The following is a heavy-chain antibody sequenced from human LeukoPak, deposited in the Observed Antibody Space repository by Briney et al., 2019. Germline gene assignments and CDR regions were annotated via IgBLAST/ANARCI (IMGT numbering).Heavy chain of an antibody. Sequence: GASVKVSCKASGYTFTGYYMHWVRQAPGQGLEWMGWINPNSGGTNYAQKFQGRVTMTRDTSISTAYMELSRLRSDDTAVYYCAIPPWFGEESRVDWFDPWGQGTLVTVSS. J-gene: IGHJ5*02. CDR1: GYTFTGYY. D-gene: IGHD3-10*01. CDR3: AIPPWFGEESRVDWFDP. CDR2: INPNSGGT. V-gene: IGHV1-2*02.